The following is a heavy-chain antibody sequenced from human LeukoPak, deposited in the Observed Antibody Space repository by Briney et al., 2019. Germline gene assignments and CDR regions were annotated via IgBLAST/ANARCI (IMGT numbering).Heavy chain of an antibody. V-gene: IGHV3-30*14. CDR3: ATFRDGSGY. CDR1: GFTFSSYA. Sequence: GGSLRLSCAASGFTFSSYAMHWVRQAPGKGLEWVAVISYDGSNKYYADSVKGRFTISRDNTKDTLYLQMHSLRVEDTAVYYCATFRDGSGYWGQGTLVTVSS. CDR2: ISYDGSNK. D-gene: IGHD3-10*01. J-gene: IGHJ4*02.